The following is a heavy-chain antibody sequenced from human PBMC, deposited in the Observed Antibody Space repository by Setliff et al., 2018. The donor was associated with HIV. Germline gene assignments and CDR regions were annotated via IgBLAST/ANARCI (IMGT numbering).Heavy chain of an antibody. J-gene: IGHJ6*03. Sequence: ASVKVSCKASGYTFTSYDIYWVRQATGQGLEWMGWVNPNSGNTGYAQKFQGRVTMTRDTSISTAYMELRKLRSEDTAVYYCARGGDYLGIPSYYYYYLAVWG. V-gene: IGHV1-8*02. CDR3: ARGGDYLGIPSYYYYYLAV. D-gene: IGHD4-17*01. CDR1: GYTFTSYD. CDR2: VNPNSGNT.